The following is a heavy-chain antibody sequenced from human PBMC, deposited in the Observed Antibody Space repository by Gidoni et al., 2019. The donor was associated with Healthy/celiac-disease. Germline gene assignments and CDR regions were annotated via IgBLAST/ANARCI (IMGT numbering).Heavy chain of an antibody. Sequence: QVQLVESGGGVVQPGRSLRLSCAASGFTFSSYGMHWVRQAPGKGLEWVAVISYDGSNKYYADSVKGRFTISRDNSKNTLYLQMNSLRAEDTAVYYCAKDPALGFGVHSPNWFDPWGQGTLVTVSS. CDR3: AKDPALGFGVHSPNWFDP. CDR2: ISYDGSNK. V-gene: IGHV3-30*18. J-gene: IGHJ5*02. CDR1: GFTFSSYG. D-gene: IGHD3-10*01.